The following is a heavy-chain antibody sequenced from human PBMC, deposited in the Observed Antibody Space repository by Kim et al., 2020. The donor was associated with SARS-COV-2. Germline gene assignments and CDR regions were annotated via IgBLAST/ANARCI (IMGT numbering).Heavy chain of an antibody. Sequence: PALKSRVTISVGTSKNQFSLKLSSVTAADTAVYYCARVRSLYSSSPEFDYWGQGTLVTVSS. V-gene: IGHV4-34*01. CDR3: ARVRSLYSSSPEFDY. J-gene: IGHJ4*02. D-gene: IGHD6-6*01.